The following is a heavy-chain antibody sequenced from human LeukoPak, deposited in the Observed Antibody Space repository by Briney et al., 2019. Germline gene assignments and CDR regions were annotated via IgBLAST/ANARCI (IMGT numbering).Heavy chain of an antibody. CDR3: AKGEYYYDSSGYSVDY. D-gene: IGHD3-22*01. Sequence: GGSLRLSCAASGFTFSSYGMHWVRQAPGKGLEWVAFIRYDGSNKYYADSVKGRFTISRDNSKNTLYLQMNSLRAEDTAVYYCAKGEYYYDSSGYSVDYWGQGTLVTVS. CDR1: GFTFSSYG. V-gene: IGHV3-30*02. CDR2: IRYDGSNK. J-gene: IGHJ4*02.